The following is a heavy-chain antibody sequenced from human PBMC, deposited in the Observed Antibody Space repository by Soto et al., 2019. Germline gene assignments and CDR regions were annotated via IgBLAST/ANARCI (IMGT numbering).Heavy chain of an antibody. CDR1: GGSYSGYY. CDR3: ARRVRGNVVVVGATIGMDV. CDR2: INHSGST. D-gene: IGHD2-15*01. V-gene: IGHV4-34*01. J-gene: IGHJ6*02. Sequence: QVQLQQWGAGLLKPSETLSLTCAVYGGSYSGYYWSWIRQTPGKGLEWIGEINHSGSTNYNPSLKSRVTISVDTSKNQFSLKLSSVTAADTAVYYCARRVRGNVVVVGATIGMDVWGQGTTVTVSS.